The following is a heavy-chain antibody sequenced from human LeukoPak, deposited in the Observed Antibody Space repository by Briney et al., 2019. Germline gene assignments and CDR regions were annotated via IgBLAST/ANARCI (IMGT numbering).Heavy chain of an antibody. J-gene: IGHJ4*02. CDR1: GYTFTDYY. V-gene: IGHV1-2*06. CDR3: ARDSGITGTTGAIDY. CDR2: INANSGGT. Sequence: GASVKVSCKASGYTFTDYYMHWVRQAPGQGLEWMGRINANSGGTNYAQQFQGRVTMTRDTSITTAYMELSRLRSDDTAEYYCARDSGITGTTGAIDYWGQGTLVTVSS. D-gene: IGHD1-20*01.